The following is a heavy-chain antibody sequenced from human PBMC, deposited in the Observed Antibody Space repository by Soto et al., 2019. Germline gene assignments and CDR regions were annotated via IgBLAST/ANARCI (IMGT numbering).Heavy chain of an antibody. CDR1: GFTVSSNY. J-gene: IGHJ3*02. Sequence: EVQLVESGGGLIQPGGSLRLSCAASGFTVSSNYMSWVRQAPGKGLEWVSVIYSGGSTYYADSVKGRFTISRDNSKNTLYLQMNSLRADDTAVYYCARNYDSTAGGAYAIWGQGTMVTVSS. V-gene: IGHV3-53*01. CDR2: IYSGGST. CDR3: ARNYDSTAGGAYAI. D-gene: IGHD3-22*01.